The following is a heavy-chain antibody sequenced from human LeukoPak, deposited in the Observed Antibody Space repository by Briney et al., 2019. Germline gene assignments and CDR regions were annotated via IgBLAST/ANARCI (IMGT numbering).Heavy chain of an antibody. Sequence: SETLSLTCTVSDGSISSYYWSWIRQPPGKGLEWIGYIYYSGSTNYNPSLKSRVTISVDTSKNQFSLKLSSVTAADTAVYYCASLDTAMGNFDYWGQGTLVTVSS. J-gene: IGHJ4*02. V-gene: IGHV4-59*01. CDR3: ASLDTAMGNFDY. D-gene: IGHD5-18*01. CDR1: DGSISSYY. CDR2: IYYSGST.